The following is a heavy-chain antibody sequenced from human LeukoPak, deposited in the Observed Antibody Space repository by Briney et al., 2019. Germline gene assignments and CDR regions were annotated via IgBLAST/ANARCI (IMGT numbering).Heavy chain of an antibody. CDR1: GFTFSDYS. D-gene: IGHD4-11*01. CDR2: ITSTGTTI. Sequence: PGGSLRLSCAASGFTFSDYSMSWVRQPPGKGLEWLSYITSTGTTIWYADSVKGRFAISRDNAKNSLYLQMNTPRAEDTAMYYCARGYLQPWGQGTLVTVSS. CDR3: ARGYLQP. V-gene: IGHV3-11*01. J-gene: IGHJ5*02.